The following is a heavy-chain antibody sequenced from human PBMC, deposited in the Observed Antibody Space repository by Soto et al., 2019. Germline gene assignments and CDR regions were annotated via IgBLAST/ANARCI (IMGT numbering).Heavy chain of an antibody. CDR1: EESFSAYY. CDR3: ARPHYDSNTFYHFFYY. J-gene: IGHJ4*02. D-gene: IGHD3-22*01. Sequence: PSETLSLTVAVYEESFSAYYWSWIRQPPGKGLEWIGEIFHGGSTNYSPSLKSRVTISVDTSKNHFSLQLISVTAADTAVYYCARPHYDSNTFYHFFYYWGQGTLVTVSS. CDR2: IFHGGST. V-gene: IGHV4-34*12.